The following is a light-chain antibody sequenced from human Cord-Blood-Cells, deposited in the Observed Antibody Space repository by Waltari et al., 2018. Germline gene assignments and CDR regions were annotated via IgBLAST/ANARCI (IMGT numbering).Light chain of an antibody. CDR1: QSVSSN. CDR3: QQYNNWPWT. J-gene: IGKJ1*01. Sequence: EIVMTQSPATLSVSPGERATLSCRDSQSVSSNLAWYQQKPGQPPRLRIYGASTRATGIPARFSGSGSGTEFTLTISSLQSEDFAVYYCQQYNNWPWTFGQGTKVEIK. CDR2: GAS. V-gene: IGKV3-15*01.